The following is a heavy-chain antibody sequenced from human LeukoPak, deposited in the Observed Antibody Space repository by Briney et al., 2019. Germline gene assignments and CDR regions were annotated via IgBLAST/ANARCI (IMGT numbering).Heavy chain of an antibody. CDR1: GFTFSSYG. V-gene: IGHV3-30*18. J-gene: IGHJ6*02. CDR3: AKDTTWQLVGLHYYGMDV. CDR2: ISYDGSNK. D-gene: IGHD6-13*01. Sequence: GGSLRLSCAASGFTFSSYGMHWVRQAPGKGLEWVAVISYDGSNKYYADSVKGRFTISRDNSKNTLYLQMNSLRAEDTAVYYCAKDTTWQLVGLHYYGMDVRGQGTTVTVSS.